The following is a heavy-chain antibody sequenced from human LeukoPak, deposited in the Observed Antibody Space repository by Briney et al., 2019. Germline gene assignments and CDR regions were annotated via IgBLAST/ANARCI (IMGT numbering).Heavy chain of an antibody. CDR3: ARYSYGYPH. V-gene: IGHV1-46*01. Sequence: GASVKVSCTASGGTFSSYAISWVRQAPGQGLEWMGIINPSGGSTSYAQKFQGRVTMTRDTSTSTVYMELSSLRSEDTAVYYCARYSYGYPHWGQGTLVTVSS. CDR1: GGTFSSYA. D-gene: IGHD5-18*01. J-gene: IGHJ4*02. CDR2: INPSGGST.